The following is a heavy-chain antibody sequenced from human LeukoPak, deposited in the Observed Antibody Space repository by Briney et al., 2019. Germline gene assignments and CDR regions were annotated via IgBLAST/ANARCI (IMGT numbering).Heavy chain of an antibody. CDR2: INHSGST. CDR3: ARGGGYYYD. Sequence: SETLSLTCAVYGGSFSVYYWSWIRQSPGEGLEWIGEINHSGSTNYNPSLKSRVTISVDTSKNQFSVKLSSVTAADTAVYYCARGGGYYYDWGQGTLVTVSS. D-gene: IGHD3-22*01. J-gene: IGHJ4*02. V-gene: IGHV4-34*01. CDR1: GGSFSVYY.